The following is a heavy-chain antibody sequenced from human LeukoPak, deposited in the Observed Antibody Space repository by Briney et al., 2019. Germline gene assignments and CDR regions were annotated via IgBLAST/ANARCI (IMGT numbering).Heavy chain of an antibody. CDR2: ITGSGGST. V-gene: IGHV3-23*01. Sequence: PGGSLRLSCAASGFTFSSYAMSWVRQAPGKGLEWVSSITGSGGSTYYADSMKGRFTISRDTSTNTLYLQMNSLRAEDTAVYYCAKYSYGYLDYWGQGTLVTVSS. D-gene: IGHD5-18*01. CDR3: AKYSYGYLDY. CDR1: GFTFSSYA. J-gene: IGHJ4*02.